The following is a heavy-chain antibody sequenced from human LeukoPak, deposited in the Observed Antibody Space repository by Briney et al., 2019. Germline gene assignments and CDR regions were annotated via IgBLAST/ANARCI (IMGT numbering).Heavy chain of an antibody. J-gene: IGHJ5*02. CDR3: ARGPYYDFWSGYMTSYNWFDP. CDR2: ISSSSSCI. CDR1: GFTFSSYS. D-gene: IGHD3-3*01. V-gene: IGHV3-21*01. Sequence: GGSLRLSCAASGFTFSSYSMNWVRQAPGKGLEWVSSISSSSSCIYYADSVKGRFTISRDNAKNSLYLQMNSLRAEDTAVYYCARGPYYDFWSGYMTSYNWFDPWGQGTLVTVSS.